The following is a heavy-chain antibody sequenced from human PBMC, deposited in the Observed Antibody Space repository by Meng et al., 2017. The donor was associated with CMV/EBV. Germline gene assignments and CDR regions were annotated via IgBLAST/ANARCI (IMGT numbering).Heavy chain of an antibody. CDR2: ISYDGSNK. CDR3: ARNIAARTYYYYYYGMDV. V-gene: IGHV3-30*04. J-gene: IGHJ6*02. Sequence: GESLKISCAASGFTFSGYAMHWVRQAPGKGLEWVAVISYDGSNKYYADSVKGRFTISRDNSKNTLYLQMNSLRAEDTAVYYCARNIAARTYYYYYYGMDVWGQGTTVTVSS. CDR1: GFTFSGYA. D-gene: IGHD6-6*01.